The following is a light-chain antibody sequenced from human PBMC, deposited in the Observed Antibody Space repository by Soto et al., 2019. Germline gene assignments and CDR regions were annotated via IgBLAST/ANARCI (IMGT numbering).Light chain of an antibody. CDR2: AAS. CDR1: RSISSY. J-gene: IGKJ1*01. CDR3: QQSYSTPPT. V-gene: IGKV1-39*01. Sequence: DIQMTQSPSSLSAFVGDRVTITCRASRSISSYLNWYQQKPGKAPKLLIYAASSLQSGVPSRFSGSGSGTDFTLTISSLQPEDFATYYCQQSYSTPPTFGQGTKVDIK.